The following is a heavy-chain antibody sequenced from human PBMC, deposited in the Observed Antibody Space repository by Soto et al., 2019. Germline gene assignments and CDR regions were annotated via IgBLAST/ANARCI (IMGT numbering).Heavy chain of an antibody. V-gene: IGHV3-30*18. J-gene: IGHJ4*02. CDR2: ISYDGSNK. CDR1: GFTFSSYG. Sequence: GGSLRLSCAASGFTFSSYGMHWVRQAPGKGLEWVAVISYDGSNKYYADSVKGRFTISRDNSKNTLYLQMNSLRAEDTAVYYCAKDLTPYVDIVATILDYFDYWGQGTLVTVSS. CDR3: AKDLTPYVDIVATILDYFDY. D-gene: IGHD5-12*01.